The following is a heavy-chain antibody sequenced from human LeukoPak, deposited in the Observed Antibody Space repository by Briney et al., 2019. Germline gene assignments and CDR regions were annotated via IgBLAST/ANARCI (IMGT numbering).Heavy chain of an antibody. CDR2: ISAYNGNT. Sequence: ASVKVSCKASGYTFTSYGISWVRQAPGQGLEWMGWISAYNGNTNYALKLQGRVTMTTDTSTSTAYMELRGLRSDDTAVYYCAREREYYYDSSGYFDYWGQGTLVTVSS. J-gene: IGHJ4*02. CDR1: GYTFTSYG. CDR3: AREREYYYDSSGYFDY. V-gene: IGHV1-18*01. D-gene: IGHD3-22*01.